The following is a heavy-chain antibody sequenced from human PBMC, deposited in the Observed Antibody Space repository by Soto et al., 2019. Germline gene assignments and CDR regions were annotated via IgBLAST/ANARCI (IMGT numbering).Heavy chain of an antibody. J-gene: IGHJ4*02. D-gene: IGHD4-17*01. CDR3: ARRSTVTYDY. Sequence: QLQLQESGPELVKPSETLSLNCTVSGGSLTSNSYYWGWIRQPPGKGLEWIGSFYYSQSTYFNPSLKSRVTISVETSKNQYSLKLSAVTAADTAVYYCARRSTVTYDYWGQGIRVTVSS. CDR1: GGSLTSNSYY. CDR2: FYYSQST. V-gene: IGHV4-39*01.